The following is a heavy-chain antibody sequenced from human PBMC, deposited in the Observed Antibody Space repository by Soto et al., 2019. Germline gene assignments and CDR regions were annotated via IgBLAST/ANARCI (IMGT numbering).Heavy chain of an antibody. CDR2: IYSSGAT. J-gene: IGHJ4*02. CDR1: GGSISGGDYY. V-gene: IGHV4-30-4*01. D-gene: IGHD2-21*01. Sequence: LSLTCIVSGGSISGGDYYWTWIRQSPGKGLEWIGHIYSSGATSFNPSLMSRVSISVDRSKNQFSLNLRSVTAADTAVYYCARATAYCGRTDCYPFDFWGQGTLVTVSS. CDR3: ARATAYCGRTDCYPFDF.